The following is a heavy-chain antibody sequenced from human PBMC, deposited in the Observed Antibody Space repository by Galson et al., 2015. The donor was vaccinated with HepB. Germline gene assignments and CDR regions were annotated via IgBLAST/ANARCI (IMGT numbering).Heavy chain of an antibody. D-gene: IGHD7-27*01. CDR3: AREQAQLGIVFDY. Sequence: SVKVSCKASGYTFTSYAMHWVRQAPGQRLEWMGWINAGNGNTKYSQKFQGRVTITRDTSASTAYMELSSLRSEDTAVYYCAREQAQLGIVFDYWGQGTLVTVSS. CDR2: INAGNGNT. CDR1: GYTFTSYA. V-gene: IGHV1-3*01. J-gene: IGHJ4*02.